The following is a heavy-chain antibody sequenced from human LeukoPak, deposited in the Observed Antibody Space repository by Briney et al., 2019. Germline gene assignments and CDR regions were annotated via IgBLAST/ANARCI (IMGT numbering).Heavy chain of an antibody. CDR2: INPNSGGT. Sequence: ASVKVSCKASGYTFTGYYMHWVRQAPGQGLEWMGWINPNSGGTNYAQKFQGRVTMTRDTSISTAYMELSRLRSDDTAVYYCATGYDSSGYYSGVFYYYGMDVWGQGTTVTVSS. J-gene: IGHJ6*02. D-gene: IGHD3-22*01. CDR1: GYTFTGYY. CDR3: ATGYDSSGYYSGVFYYYGMDV. V-gene: IGHV1-2*02.